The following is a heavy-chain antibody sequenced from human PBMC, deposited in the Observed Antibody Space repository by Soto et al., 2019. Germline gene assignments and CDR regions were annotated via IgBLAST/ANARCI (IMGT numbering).Heavy chain of an antibody. D-gene: IGHD6-13*01. CDR2: IKRDGSVT. J-gene: IGHJ4*02. CDR3: GKDVHDAAADN. V-gene: IGHV3-74*03. Sequence: EVQLVESGGGLVQPGESLRLSCEASGFADSNYWMHWVRRAPGKGLEWVSRIKRDGSVTQYAGFVKGRFSISRDNAKNTMYLQLNTLRVEDTAVHYCGKDVHDAAADNWGQGTLVTVSS. CDR1: GFADSNYW.